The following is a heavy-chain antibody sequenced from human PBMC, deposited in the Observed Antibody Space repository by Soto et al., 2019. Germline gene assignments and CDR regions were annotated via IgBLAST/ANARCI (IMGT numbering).Heavy chain of an antibody. Sequence: RASVKVSCKASGYTFTSYYMHWVRQAPGQGLEWMGIINPSGGSTSYAQKFQGRVTMTRDTSTSTVYMELGSLRSEDTAVYYCARDRRRITIFGVVGVYYYYGMDVWGQGTTVTVSS. V-gene: IGHV1-46*01. CDR2: INPSGGST. J-gene: IGHJ6*02. CDR1: GYTFTSYY. CDR3: ARDRRRITIFGVVGVYYYYGMDV. D-gene: IGHD3-3*01.